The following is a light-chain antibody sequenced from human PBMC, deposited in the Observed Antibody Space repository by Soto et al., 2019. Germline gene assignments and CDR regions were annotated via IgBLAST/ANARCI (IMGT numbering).Light chain of an antibody. CDR2: GAS. Sequence: EIVMTQSPATLSVSPGEKATLSFMASQSVSSDLAWYQQKAGQAPRLLIYGASTRATGIPARFSGSGSGTDFTLTISRLEPEDFAVYYCQQYGSSPPITFGQGTRLEIK. V-gene: IGKV3-20*01. CDR1: QSVSSD. CDR3: QQYGSSPPIT. J-gene: IGKJ5*01.